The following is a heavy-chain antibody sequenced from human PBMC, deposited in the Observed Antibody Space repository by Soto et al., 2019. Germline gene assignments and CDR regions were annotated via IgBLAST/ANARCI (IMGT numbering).Heavy chain of an antibody. V-gene: IGHV4-31*11. Sequence: SETLSLTCAVYGGSFSGYFWSWIRQHPGKGLEWIGYIYYSGSTYYNPSLKSRVTISVDTSKNQFSLKLSSVTAADTAVYYCARAVVVAATPHRSYYYYGMDVWGQGTTVTSP. CDR2: IYYSGST. D-gene: IGHD2-15*01. CDR1: GGSFSGYF. J-gene: IGHJ6*02. CDR3: ARAVVVAATPHRSYYYYGMDV.